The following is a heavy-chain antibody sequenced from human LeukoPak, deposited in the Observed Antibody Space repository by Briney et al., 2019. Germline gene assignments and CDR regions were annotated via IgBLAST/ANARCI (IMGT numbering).Heavy chain of an antibody. D-gene: IGHD5-18*01. V-gene: IGHV3-48*03. CDR3: ARGDTAMIIDANFDY. CDR1: GFTFSSYE. CDR2: ISSSGSTI. Sequence: GGSLRLSCAASGFTFSSYEMNWVRQAPGKGLEWVSYISSSGSTIYYADSVKGRFTISRDNAKNSLYLQMNSLRAEDTAVYYCARGDTAMIIDANFDYWGQGTLVTVSS. J-gene: IGHJ4*02.